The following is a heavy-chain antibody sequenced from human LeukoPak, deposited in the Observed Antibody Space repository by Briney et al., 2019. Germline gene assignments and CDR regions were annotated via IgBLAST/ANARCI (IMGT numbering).Heavy chain of an antibody. V-gene: IGHV3-7*01. Sequence: PGGSLRLSCAASGFTFSGYRMNWVRQAPGKGLEWVAYIRQDGSEKYYVDSVKGRFTISRDNAKNSLYLQMNSLGAEDTAVYYCASGRPFDYWGQGTLLTVSS. CDR1: GFTFSGYR. CDR3: ASGRPFDY. CDR2: IRQDGSEK. D-gene: IGHD1-26*01. J-gene: IGHJ4*02.